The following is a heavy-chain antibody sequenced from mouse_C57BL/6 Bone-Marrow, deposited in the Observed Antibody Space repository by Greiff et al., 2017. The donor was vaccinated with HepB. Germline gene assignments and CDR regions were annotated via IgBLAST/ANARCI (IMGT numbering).Heavy chain of an antibody. D-gene: IGHD1-1*01. CDR1: GYTFTSYW. J-gene: IGHJ4*01. CDR2: IYPGSGST. CDR3: ARNYGKEYYYAMDY. V-gene: IGHV1-55*01. Sequence: QVQLQQPGAELVKPGASVKMSCKASGYTFTSYWITWVKQRPGQGLEWIGDIYPGSGSTNYNEKFKSKATLTVDTSSSTAYLQLSSLTSEDSAVYYGARNYGKEYYYAMDYWGQGTPVTVSS.